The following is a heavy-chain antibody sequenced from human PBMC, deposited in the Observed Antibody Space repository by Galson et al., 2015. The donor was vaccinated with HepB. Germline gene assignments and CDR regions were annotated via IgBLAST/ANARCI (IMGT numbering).Heavy chain of an antibody. Sequence: SLRLSCAASGFTFSSYSMNWVRQAPGKGLEWVGFIRSKAYGGTTEYAASVKGRFTISRDDSKSIAYLQMNSLKTEDTAVYYCTRDYEQWLVEGYFDYWGQGTLVTVSS. CDR2: IRSKAYGGTT. J-gene: IGHJ4*02. D-gene: IGHD6-19*01. V-gene: IGHV3-49*04. CDR3: TRDYEQWLVEGYFDY. CDR1: GFTFSSYS.